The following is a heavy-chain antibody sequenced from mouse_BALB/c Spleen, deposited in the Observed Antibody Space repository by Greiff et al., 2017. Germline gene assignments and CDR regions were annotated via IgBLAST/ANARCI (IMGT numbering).Heavy chain of an antibody. D-gene: IGHD4-1*01. CDR2: ISSGGSYT. V-gene: IGHV5-6-4*01. J-gene: IGHJ4*01. CDR1: GFTFSSYT. CDR3: TRVLMGWDDAMDY. Sequence: DVKLVESGGGLVKPGGSLKLSCAASGFTFSSYTMSWVRQTPEKRLEWVATISSGGSYTYYPDSVKGRFTISRDNAKNTLYLQMSSLKSEDTAMYYCTRVLMGWDDAMDYWGQGTSVTVSS.